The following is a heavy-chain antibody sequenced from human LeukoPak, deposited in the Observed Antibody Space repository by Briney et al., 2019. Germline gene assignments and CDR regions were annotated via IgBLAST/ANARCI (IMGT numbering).Heavy chain of an antibody. CDR1: GGSISSGDYY. CDR2: IYYSGST. J-gene: IGHJ4*02. CDR3: ARESSYYDSSGYTY. V-gene: IGHV4-30-4*01. Sequence: PQTLSLTCTGSGGSISSGDYYWSWIRQPPGKGLEWIGYIYYSGSTYYNPSLKSRVTISVDTSKNQFSLKLSSVTAADTAVYYCARESSYYDSSGYTYWGQGTLVTVSS. D-gene: IGHD3-22*01.